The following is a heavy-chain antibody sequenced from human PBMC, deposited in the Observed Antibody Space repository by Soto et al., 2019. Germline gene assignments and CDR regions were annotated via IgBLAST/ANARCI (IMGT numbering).Heavy chain of an antibody. CDR3: AKYRLYLGVITQDWFDP. Sequence: GGSLRLSCSVSGFTVSDYAISLVRQAPGKGLGWVSSMSGSGGNTYYADSVKGRFTISRDNSKNTLYLQMNSLRAEDTAVYYCAKYRLYLGVITQDWFDPWGQGTLVTVSS. CDR2: MSGSGGNT. J-gene: IGHJ5*02. CDR1: GFTVSDYA. D-gene: IGHD3-3*01. V-gene: IGHV3-23*01.